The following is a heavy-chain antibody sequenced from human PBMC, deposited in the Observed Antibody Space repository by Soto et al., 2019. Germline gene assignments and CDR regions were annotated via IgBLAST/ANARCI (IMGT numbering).Heavy chain of an antibody. CDR2: ISYDGSNK. CDR3: AKDDWGNWNYGLYYYYYGMDV. Sequence: QVQLVESGGGVVQPGRSLRLSCAASGFTFSSYGMHWVRQAPGKGLEWVAVISYDGSNKYYADSVKGRFTISRDNSKNTLYLQMNSLRAEDTAVYYCAKDDWGNWNYGLYYYYYGMDVWGQGTTVTVSS. J-gene: IGHJ6*02. V-gene: IGHV3-30*18. D-gene: IGHD1-7*01. CDR1: GFTFSSYG.